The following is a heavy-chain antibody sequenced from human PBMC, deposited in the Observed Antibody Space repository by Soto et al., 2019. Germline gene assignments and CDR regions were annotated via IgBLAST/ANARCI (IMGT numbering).Heavy chain of an antibody. CDR1: GFTFSSYA. V-gene: IGHV3-30*18. J-gene: IGHJ4*02. D-gene: IGHD3-16*02. Sequence: QVQLVESGGGVVQPGRSLRLSCAASGFTFSSYAMHWVRQAPGKGLEWVAGISYDGSDKDYADSVKGRFTISRDNSKNTLNQIMNSLRADDTAVYYCAKALGELSPESYDYWGQGTLITVSS. CDR2: ISYDGSDK. CDR3: AKALGELSPESYDY.